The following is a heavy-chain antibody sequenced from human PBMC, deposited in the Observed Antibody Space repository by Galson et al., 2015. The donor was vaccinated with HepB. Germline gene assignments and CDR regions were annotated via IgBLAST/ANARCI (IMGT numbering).Heavy chain of an antibody. Sequence: SETLSLTCAVYGGSFSNYYWNWIRQPPGKGLEWIGEVNNRGSTNNNPSLKSRVTISIDTSKNQFSLKLRSVTAADTAVYYCARGSYVNYDFWSGYRHNMYGMDVWGQGTTVTVSS. CDR1: GGSFSNYY. D-gene: IGHD3-3*01. V-gene: IGHV4-34*01. CDR2: VNNRGST. J-gene: IGHJ6*02. CDR3: ARGSYVNYDFWSGYRHNMYGMDV.